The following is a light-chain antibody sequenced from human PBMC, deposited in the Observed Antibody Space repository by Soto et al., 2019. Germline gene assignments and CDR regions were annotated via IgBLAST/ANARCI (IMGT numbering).Light chain of an antibody. Sequence: QSVLTQPASVSGSPGQSITISCTGTSSDVGNYNLVSWYQHHPGKAPKLMIYEVSKRPSGVSNRFSGSKSGDTASLTISGLQAEEGADYYCCSYAGSNYVFGTGTKVTVL. CDR3: CSYAGSNYV. V-gene: IGLV2-23*02. CDR2: EVS. CDR1: SSDVGNYNL. J-gene: IGLJ1*01.